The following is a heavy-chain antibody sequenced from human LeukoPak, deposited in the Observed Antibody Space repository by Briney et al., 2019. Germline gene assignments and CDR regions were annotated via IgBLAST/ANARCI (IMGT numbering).Heavy chain of an antibody. Sequence: SETLSLTCTVSGGSISSYYWSWIRQPPGKGLEGMGYIYYSGSTNYNPALKSRVTISVDTSKNEFSLKLSSVTAADTAVYYCARAYHSSWYLNWFDPWGQGTLVTVSS. D-gene: IGHD6-13*01. V-gene: IGHV4-59*08. J-gene: IGHJ5*02. CDR1: GGSISSYY. CDR2: IYYSGST. CDR3: ARAYHSSWYLNWFDP.